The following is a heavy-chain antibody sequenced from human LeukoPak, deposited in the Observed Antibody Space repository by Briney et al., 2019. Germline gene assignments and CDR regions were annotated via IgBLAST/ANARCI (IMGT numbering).Heavy chain of an antibody. V-gene: IGHV4-39*01. CDR1: GGSISSTTYY. CDR3: VRGSTLRHYQY. Sequence: SETLSLTCTVSGGSISSTTYYWGWIRRPPGKGLEGIGSIYYSGSTYYNPSLKSRVTVSVDTSKNQFSLNLSSVTAADTAVYYCVRGSTLRHYQYWGQGTLVTVSS. CDR2: IYYSGST. D-gene: IGHD3-16*01. J-gene: IGHJ4*02.